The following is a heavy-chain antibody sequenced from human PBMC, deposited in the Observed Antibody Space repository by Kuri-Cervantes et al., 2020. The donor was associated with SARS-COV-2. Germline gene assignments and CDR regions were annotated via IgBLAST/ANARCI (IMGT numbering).Heavy chain of an antibody. Sequence: GSLRLSCTLPGGSISEGTTYYWAWIRQPPGKGLEWIGSIYSGGTTYYDPSLKSRVTISVDTSKNQFSLKLSSVTAADTAVYYCNGDSSSWYRVDYWGQGTLVTVSS. J-gene: IGHJ4*02. CDR3: NGDSSSWYRVDY. V-gene: IGHV4-39*01. CDR2: IYSGGTT. D-gene: IGHD6-13*01. CDR1: GGSISEGTTYY.